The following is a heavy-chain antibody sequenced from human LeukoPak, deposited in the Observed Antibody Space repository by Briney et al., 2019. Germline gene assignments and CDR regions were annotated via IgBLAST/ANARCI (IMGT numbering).Heavy chain of an antibody. CDR2: IRYDGSNK. CDR1: GFTFSSYG. V-gene: IGHV3-30*02. J-gene: IGHJ4*02. Sequence: GSLRLSCAASGFTFSSYGMHWVRQAPGKGLEWVAFIRYDGSNKYYADSVKGRFTISRDNSKNTLYLQMNSLRAEDTAVYYCAKEDYDILTGSAFGYWGQGTLVTVSS. CDR3: AKEDYDILTGSAFGY. D-gene: IGHD3-9*01.